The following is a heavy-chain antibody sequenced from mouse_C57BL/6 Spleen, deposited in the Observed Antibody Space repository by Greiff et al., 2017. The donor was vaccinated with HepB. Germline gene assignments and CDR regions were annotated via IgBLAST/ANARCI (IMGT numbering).Heavy chain of an antibody. J-gene: IGHJ4*01. CDR1: GFTFSDYG. V-gene: IGHV5-17*01. D-gene: IGHD2-3*01. CDR2: ISSGSSTI. Sequence: EVQGVESGGGLVKPGGSLKLSCAASGFTFSDYGMHWVRQAPEKGLEWVAYISSGSSTIDYADTVKGRFTISRDNAKNTLYLQMTSLRSEDTAMYYWARLGIYDGSLYYAMDYWGQGTSVTVSS. CDR3: ARLGIYDGSLYYAMDY.